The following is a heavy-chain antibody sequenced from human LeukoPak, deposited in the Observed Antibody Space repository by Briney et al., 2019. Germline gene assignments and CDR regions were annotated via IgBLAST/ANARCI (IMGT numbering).Heavy chain of an antibody. CDR3: AKDLYNSGWYYFDY. J-gene: IGHJ4*02. V-gene: IGHV3-7*01. Sequence: GGSLRLSCAASGFTFSSYWMSWVRQAPGKGLEWVANIKQDGSEKYYADSVKGRFTISRDNAKNSLYLQMNSLRAEDTAVYYCAKDLYNSGWYYFDYWGQGTLVTVSS. CDR1: GFTFSSYW. CDR2: IKQDGSEK. D-gene: IGHD6-19*01.